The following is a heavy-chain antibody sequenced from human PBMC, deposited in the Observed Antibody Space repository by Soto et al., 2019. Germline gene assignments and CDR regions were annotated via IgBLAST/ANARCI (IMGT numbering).Heavy chain of an antibody. V-gene: IGHV3-64*01. Sequence: PGGSLRLSCAASGFTFSSYAMHWVRQAPGKGLEYVSAISSNGGSTYYANSVKGRFTISRDNAKNSLYLQMNSLRAEDTAVYYCARGRDLSPYESYYFDYWGQGTLVTVSS. D-gene: IGHD5-12*01. CDR2: ISSNGGST. CDR3: ARGRDLSPYESYYFDY. J-gene: IGHJ4*02. CDR1: GFTFSSYA.